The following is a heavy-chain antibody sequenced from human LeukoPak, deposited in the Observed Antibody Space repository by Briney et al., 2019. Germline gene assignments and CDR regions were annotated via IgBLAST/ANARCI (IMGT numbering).Heavy chain of an antibody. D-gene: IGHD6-13*01. J-gene: IGHJ6*03. V-gene: IGHV2-70*11. CDR1: GFSLSTSGMC. CDR2: IDWDDDK. Sequence: SGPTLVNPTQTLTLTCTFSGFSLSTSGMCVSWIRQPPGKALEWLARIDWDDDKYYSTSLKPRLTISKDTSKNQVVLTMTNMDPVDTATYYCARMRAAAGTVVYYYYMDVSGKGTTVTVSS. CDR3: ARMRAAAGTVVYYYYMDV.